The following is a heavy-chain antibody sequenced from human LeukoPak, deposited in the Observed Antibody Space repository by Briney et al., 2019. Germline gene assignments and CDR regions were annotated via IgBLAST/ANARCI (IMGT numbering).Heavy chain of an antibody. CDR1: GFTFSSYW. V-gene: IGHV3-7*03. J-gene: IGHJ4*02. D-gene: IGHD3-10*01. CDR3: ARVPYGSGTHFADY. Sequence: GGSLRLSCAASGFTFSSYWMSWVRQAPGKGLEWVANIKQDGSEKYYVDSVKGRFTISRDNAKSSLYLQMNSLRAEDTAVYYCARVPYGSGTHFADYWGQGTLVTVSS. CDR2: IKQDGSEK.